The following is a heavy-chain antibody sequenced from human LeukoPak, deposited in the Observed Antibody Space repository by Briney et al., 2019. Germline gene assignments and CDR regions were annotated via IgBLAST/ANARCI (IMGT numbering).Heavy chain of an antibody. CDR2: ISSSGGST. J-gene: IGHJ4*02. D-gene: IGHD3-16*02. CDR3: ARDAFDYVWGSYPVY. CDR1: GFTFSSYA. Sequence: GGSLRLSCAASGFTFSSYAMHWVRQAPGKGLEYVSAISSSGGSTYYANSVKGRFTISRDNSKNTLYLQMGSLRAEDMAVYYCARDAFDYVWGSYPVYWGQGTLVTVSS. V-gene: IGHV3-64*01.